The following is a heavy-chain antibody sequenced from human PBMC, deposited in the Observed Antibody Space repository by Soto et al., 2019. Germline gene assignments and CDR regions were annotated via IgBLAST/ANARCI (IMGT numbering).Heavy chain of an antibody. CDR3: AKDRRGVYYHDAFDI. CDR1: GFSLGSSG. D-gene: IGHD2-8*01. Sequence: GGSLRLSCAASGFSLGSSGMSWVRQAPGKGLEWVSSISGSGGSTYYADSVKGRFTISRDNSKNTLYLQMNSLRAEDTAVYYCAKDRRGVYYHDAFDIWGQGTMVTVSS. CDR2: ISGSGGST. J-gene: IGHJ3*02. V-gene: IGHV3-23*01.